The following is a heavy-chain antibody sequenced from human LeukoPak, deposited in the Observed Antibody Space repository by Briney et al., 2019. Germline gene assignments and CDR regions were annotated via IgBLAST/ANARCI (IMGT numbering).Heavy chain of an antibody. CDR1: GGSISSSIYY. CDR2: ISHSGST. D-gene: IGHD2-15*01. Sequence: SETLSLTCTVSGGSISSSIYYWSWIRQPPGKGLEWIGEISHSGSTNYNPSLKSRVTISVDTSKNQFSLKLSSVTAADTAVYYCARASVGRPYYFDYWGQGTLVTVSS. V-gene: IGHV4-39*07. CDR3: ARASVGRPYYFDY. J-gene: IGHJ4*02.